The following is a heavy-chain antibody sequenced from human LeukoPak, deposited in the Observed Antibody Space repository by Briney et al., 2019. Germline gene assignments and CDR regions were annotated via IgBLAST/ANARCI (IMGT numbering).Heavy chain of an antibody. CDR1: GFTFSSYD. V-gene: IGHV3-30*18. D-gene: IGHD1-26*01. CDR2: ISYDGSNK. J-gene: IGHJ2*01. CDR3: AKSLVGATCSIYDWYFDL. Sequence: GGSLRLSCAASGFTFSSYDMHWVRQAPGKGLEWVSVISYDGSNKYYADSVKGRFTISRDNSKSTLYLQMNSLRAEDTAVYYCAKSLVGATCSIYDWYFDLWGRGTLVTVSS.